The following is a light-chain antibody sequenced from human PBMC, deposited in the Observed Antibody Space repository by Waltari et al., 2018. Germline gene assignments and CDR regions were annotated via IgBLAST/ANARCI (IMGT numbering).Light chain of an antibody. CDR1: TNHVGGYNS. CDR3: HSYTGSRTYV. V-gene: IGLV2-14*01. J-gene: IGLJ1*01. CDR2: ELT. Sequence: QSALTQPAPVSGSPGPSITIVCTGTTNHVGGYNSVSWYQHLPGKAPKLIIYELTKRPSGVSTRFSGSKSGNTASLTISGLQAEDEADYYCHSYTGSRTYVFGTGTKVTVL.